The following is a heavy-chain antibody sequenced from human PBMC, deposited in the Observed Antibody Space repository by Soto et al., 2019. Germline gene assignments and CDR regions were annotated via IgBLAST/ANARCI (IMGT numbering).Heavy chain of an antibody. D-gene: IGHD3-22*01. V-gene: IGHV5-10-1*01. CDR2: IDPSDSQT. J-gene: IGHJ4*02. CDR3: ARQIYDSDTGPNFKYYFDS. Sequence: GESLTISCKGSGYSFAGYWITWVLQKPGKGLEWMGRIDPSDSQTYYSPSFRGHVTISATKSITTVFLQWSSLRASDTAMYYCARQIYDSDTGPNFKYYFDSWGQGTLVTVSS. CDR1: GYSFAGYW.